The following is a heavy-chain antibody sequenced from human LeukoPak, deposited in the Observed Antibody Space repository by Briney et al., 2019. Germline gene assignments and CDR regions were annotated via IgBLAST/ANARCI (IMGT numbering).Heavy chain of an antibody. Sequence: SGGSLRLSRAAPGFTFSSYWMHWVRHATGKGLGWVSRINSDGSSTSYADSVKGRFTISRDNAKNTLYLQMNSLRAEDTAVYYCARDNGLWFGENFDYWGQGTLVTVSS. CDR1: GFTFSSYW. CDR2: INSDGSST. J-gene: IGHJ4*02. V-gene: IGHV3-74*01. CDR3: ARDNGLWFGENFDY. D-gene: IGHD3-10*01.